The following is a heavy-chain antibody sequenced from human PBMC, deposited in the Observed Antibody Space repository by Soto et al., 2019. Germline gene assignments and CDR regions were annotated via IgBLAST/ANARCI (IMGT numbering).Heavy chain of an antibody. CDR2: ISYDGSNK. V-gene: IGHV3-30*18. CDR3: AKDLDYDDYGAIKGSMGAFDI. J-gene: IGHJ3*02. CDR1: GFTFSSYG. Sequence: QVQLVESGGGVVQPGRSLRLSCAASGFTFSSYGMHWVRQAPGKGLEWVAVISYDGSNKYYADSVKGRFTISRDNSKNTLYLQMNSLRAEDTAVYYCAKDLDYDDYGAIKGSMGAFDIWGQGTMVTVSS. D-gene: IGHD4-17*01.